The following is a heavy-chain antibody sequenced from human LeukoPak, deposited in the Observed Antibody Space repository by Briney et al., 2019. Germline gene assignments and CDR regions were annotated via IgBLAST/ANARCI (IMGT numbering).Heavy chain of an antibody. J-gene: IGHJ3*02. Sequence: GGSLRLSCAASGFTFSSYWMSWVRQAPGKGLEWVANIKQDGSEKYYVDSVKGRFTISRDNAKNSLYLQMNSLRAEDTTVYYCARKNWNYIGDAFDIWGQGTMVTVSS. CDR2: IKQDGSEK. CDR3: ARKNWNYIGDAFDI. CDR1: GFTFSSYW. V-gene: IGHV3-7*01. D-gene: IGHD1-7*01.